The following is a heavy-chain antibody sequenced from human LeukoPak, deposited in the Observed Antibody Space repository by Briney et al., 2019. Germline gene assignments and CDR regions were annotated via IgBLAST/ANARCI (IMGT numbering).Heavy chain of an antibody. V-gene: IGHV3-23*01. CDR1: GFTFSTYT. J-gene: IGHJ4*02. CDR2: ISFSDSRS. Sequence: GGSLRLSCVASGFTFSTYTMTWVRQAPGKGLEWVSSISFSDSRSFYADSVKGRFTISRDNSQNTLYLQMNSLRAEDTAVYYCARSGRRELLRTYFDYWGQGTLVTVSS. D-gene: IGHD1-7*01. CDR3: ARSGRRELLRTYFDY.